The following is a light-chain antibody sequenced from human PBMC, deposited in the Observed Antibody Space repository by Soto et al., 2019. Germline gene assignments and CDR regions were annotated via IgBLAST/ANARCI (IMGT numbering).Light chain of an antibody. CDR3: PYSAGSNPYV. J-gene: IGLJ1*01. CDR2: EVV. CDR1: RNDIGVYDF. Sequence: QSGLTQPASASGSPGQSITISCTGTRNDIGVYDFVSWYQHHPGKAPRLMIYEVVHRPSGVPNRFSGSNSGNTASLTISGLPAADEVDYFCPYSAGSNPYVFGSGTKV. V-gene: IGLV2-8*01.